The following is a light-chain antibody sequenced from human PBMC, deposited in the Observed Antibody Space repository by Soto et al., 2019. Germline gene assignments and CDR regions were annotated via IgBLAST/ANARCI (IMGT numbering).Light chain of an antibody. Sequence: EIVLTQSPATLSLSPGERATLSCRASPSVTNFLAWYQQKPGQAPGLLIYGASTRATAIPARFSGSGSGTDFTLTVSSLQPEDFAVYYCQHDYNLLTFGGGTKVDI. CDR2: GAS. J-gene: IGKJ4*01. CDR3: QHDYNLLT. CDR1: PSVTNF. V-gene: IGKV3D-7*01.